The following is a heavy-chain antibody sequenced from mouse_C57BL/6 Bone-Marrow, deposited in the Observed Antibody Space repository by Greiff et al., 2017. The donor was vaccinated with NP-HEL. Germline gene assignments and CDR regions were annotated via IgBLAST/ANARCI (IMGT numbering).Heavy chain of an antibody. V-gene: IGHV1-26*01. Sequence: EVQLQQSGPELVKPGASVKISCKASGYTFTDYYMNWVKQSHGKSLEWIGDINPNNGGTSYNQKFKGKATLTVDKSSSTAYMELRSLTSEDSAVYYCAGNYGSRWFAYWGQGTLVTVSA. CDR1: GYTFTDYY. CDR3: AGNYGSRWFAY. D-gene: IGHD1-1*01. J-gene: IGHJ3*01. CDR2: INPNNGGT.